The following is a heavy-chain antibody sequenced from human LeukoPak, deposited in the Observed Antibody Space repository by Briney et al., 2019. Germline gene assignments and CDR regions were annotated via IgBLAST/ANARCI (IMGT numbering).Heavy chain of an antibody. J-gene: IGHJ4*02. CDR3: ARVVWLLLLDY. CDR1: GFTVSSNY. Sequence: PGGALRLSCAASGFTVSSNYMSWVPQAPGKGLEWVSVIYSGGSTYYTDSVKGRFHISRDNSKNTLYLQMNSLRAEYTAVYYCARVVWLLLLDYWGQGTLVTVSS. D-gene: IGHD2-15*01. CDR2: IYSGGST. V-gene: IGHV3-53*01.